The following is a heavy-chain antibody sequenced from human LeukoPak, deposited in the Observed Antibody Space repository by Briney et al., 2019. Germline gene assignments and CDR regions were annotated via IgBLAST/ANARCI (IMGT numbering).Heavy chain of an antibody. V-gene: IGHV1-69*06. D-gene: IGHD5-12*01. J-gene: IGHJ6*03. CDR1: GGTFSSYA. CDR3: ATSAGRTIIGFPGHYYYMDV. Sequence: SVKVSCKASGGTFSSYAISWVRQAPGQGLEWMGGIIPIFGTANYAQKFQGRVTITADKSTSTAYMELSSLRSEDTAVYYCATSAGRTIIGFPGHYYYMDVWGKGTTVTVSS. CDR2: IIPIFGTA.